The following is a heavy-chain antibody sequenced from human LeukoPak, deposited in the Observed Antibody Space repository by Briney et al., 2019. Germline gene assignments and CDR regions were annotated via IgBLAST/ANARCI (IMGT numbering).Heavy chain of an antibody. CDR2: IYSGGST. Sequence: PGGSLRLSCVASGFTVSSNYMSWVRQAPGKGLEWVSVIYSGGSTYYADSVKGRFTIFRDNSKNTLYLQMNSLRAEDTAVYYCASGSGSYRTPYYYMDVWGTGTTVTVSS. J-gene: IGHJ6*03. CDR1: GFTVSSNY. CDR3: ASGSGSYRTPYYYMDV. V-gene: IGHV3-53*01. D-gene: IGHD3-10*01.